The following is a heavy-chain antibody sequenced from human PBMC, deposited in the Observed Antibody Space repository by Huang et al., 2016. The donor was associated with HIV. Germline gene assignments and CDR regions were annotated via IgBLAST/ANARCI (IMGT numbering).Heavy chain of an antibody. V-gene: IGHV4-61*09. J-gene: IGHJ1*01. D-gene: IGHD6-6*01. CDR2: IYTSGNT. Sequence: QVQLQESGPGLVKPSQTLSLTCTVSGGSISSGSYYWCWIRQPAGKGLEWIGHIYTSGNTNFNPSLKSRVTISLDTSQNQFSLNLTSVTVADTAVYFCARDRLRSRFHHWGQGTLVTVSS. CDR1: GGSISSGSYY. CDR3: ARDRLRSRFHH.